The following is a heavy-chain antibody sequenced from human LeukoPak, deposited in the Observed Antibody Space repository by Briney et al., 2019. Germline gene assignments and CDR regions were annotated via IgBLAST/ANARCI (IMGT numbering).Heavy chain of an antibody. CDR1: GASINSYY. Sequence: SETLSLTCTVSGASINSYYWSWIRQPPGKGLEWIGYIYSSGSTNYNPSLKSRVTISVDTSKNQFSLKLSSVTAADTAVYYCTRGPIAYYYMDVWGKGTTVTISS. CDR2: IYSSGST. CDR3: TRGPIAYYYMDV. V-gene: IGHV4-59*01. J-gene: IGHJ6*03. D-gene: IGHD3-22*01.